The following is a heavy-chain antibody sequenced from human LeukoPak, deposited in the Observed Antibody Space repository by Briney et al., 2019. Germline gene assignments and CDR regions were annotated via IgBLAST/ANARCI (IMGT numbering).Heavy chain of an antibody. CDR1: GYTLTELS. J-gene: IGHJ6*02. CDR2: FDPEDGET. D-gene: IGHD2-2*02. CDR3: ATGCISSTSCYTGMIPKQAYYYYGMDV. Sequence: ASVKVSCKVSGYTLTELSMHWVRQAPGKGLEWMGAFDPEDGETIYAQKFQGRDTMTEDTSTDTAYMELSSLRSEDTAVYYCATGCISSTSCYTGMIPKQAYYYYGMDVWGQGTTVTVSS. V-gene: IGHV1-24*01.